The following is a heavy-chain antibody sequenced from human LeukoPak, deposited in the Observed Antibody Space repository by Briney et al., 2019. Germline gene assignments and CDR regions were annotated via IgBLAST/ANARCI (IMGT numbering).Heavy chain of an antibody. D-gene: IGHD5-18*01. CDR3: AVVTIQLSPFDY. Sequence: SETLSLTCTVSGYSISSGYYWGWIRQPPGKGLEWIGSIYHSGSTYYNPSLKSRVTISVDTSKNQFSLKLSSVTAADTAVYYCAVVTIQLSPFDYWGQGTLVTVSS. J-gene: IGHJ4*02. CDR1: GYSISSGYY. V-gene: IGHV4-38-2*02. CDR2: IYHSGST.